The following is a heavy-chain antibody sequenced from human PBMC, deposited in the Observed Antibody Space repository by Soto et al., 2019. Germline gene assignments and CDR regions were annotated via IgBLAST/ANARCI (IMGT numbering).Heavy chain of an antibody. J-gene: IGHJ4*02. CDR3: ANDIGAVTRRGFDH. CDR2: ISWNSGSI. Sequence: EVQLVESGGGPVQPGMTLRLSCAASGFSFEDYGMHWVRQGPGKGLEWVAGISWNSGSIGYAGSVKGRFTISRDNAQNSLYLQMSGLRPEDTALYHCANDIGAVTRRGFDHWGQGTLVTVSS. D-gene: IGHD4-17*01. V-gene: IGHV3-9*01. CDR1: GFSFEDYG.